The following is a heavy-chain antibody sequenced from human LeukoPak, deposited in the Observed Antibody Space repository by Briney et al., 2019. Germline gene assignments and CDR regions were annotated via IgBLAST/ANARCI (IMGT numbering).Heavy chain of an antibody. D-gene: IGHD5-18*01. J-gene: IGHJ3*02. CDR3: ARDRSYGSFDI. Sequence: GGSLRLSCGASGFTFSNYAMNWVRQAPGKGLEWVSGISNSGGSAYYADSVKGRFTISRDNAKNSLYLQLNSLRAEDTALYHCARDRSYGSFDIWGQGTMVTVSS. CDR1: GFTFSNYA. V-gene: IGHV3-23*01. CDR2: ISNSGGSA.